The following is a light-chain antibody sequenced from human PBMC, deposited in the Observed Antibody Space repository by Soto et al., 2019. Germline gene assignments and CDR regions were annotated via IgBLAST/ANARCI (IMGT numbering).Light chain of an antibody. CDR3: SSFTSSNTVL. V-gene: IGLV2-14*01. J-gene: IGLJ2*01. Sequence: QSALTQPASVSGSPGQSITISCTGTSSDVGGYNYVSWYQQHPGKVPKLMIYYVSNRPSGVSNRFSGSKSGNTASLTISGLQAEDEADYYCSSFTSSNTVLFGGGTKLTVL. CDR1: SSDVGGYNY. CDR2: YVS.